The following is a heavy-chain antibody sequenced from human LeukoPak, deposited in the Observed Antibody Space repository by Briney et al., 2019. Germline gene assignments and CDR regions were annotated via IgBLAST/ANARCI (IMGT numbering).Heavy chain of an antibody. Sequence: ASVKVSCKASGYTFTSYGISWVRQAPGQGLEWMGWISSYNGNTNYAQKLQGRVTMTTDTSTSTAYKELRSLRSDDTAVYYCARDRHYGDYSSYFDYWGQGTLVTVSS. CDR1: GYTFTSYG. V-gene: IGHV1-18*01. D-gene: IGHD4-17*01. J-gene: IGHJ4*02. CDR2: ISSYNGNT. CDR3: ARDRHYGDYSSYFDY.